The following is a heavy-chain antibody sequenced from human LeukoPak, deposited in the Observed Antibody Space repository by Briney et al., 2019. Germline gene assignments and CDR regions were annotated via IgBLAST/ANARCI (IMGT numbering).Heavy chain of an antibody. D-gene: IGHD1-1*01. CDR2: IRYDGSNK. CDR1: GFTFGSYG. Sequence: PGGSLRLSCAASGFTFGSYGMHWVRQAPGKGLEWVAFIRYDGSNKYYADSVKGRFTISRDNSKNTLYLQMNSLRAEDTAVYYCAKLIQLERSVDAFDIWGQGTMVTVSS. CDR3: AKLIQLERSVDAFDI. V-gene: IGHV3-30*02. J-gene: IGHJ3*02.